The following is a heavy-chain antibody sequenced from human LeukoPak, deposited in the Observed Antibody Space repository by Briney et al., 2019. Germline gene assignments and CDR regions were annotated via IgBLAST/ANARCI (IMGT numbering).Heavy chain of an antibody. Sequence: GGSLRLSCAASGFTFSDYYMSWIRQAPGKGLEWVSYISSSSSTIYYADSVKGRFTISRDNAKNSLYLRMNSLRAEDTAVYYCARDRSAGTFVWFDPWGQGTLVTVSS. CDR1: GFTFSDYY. CDR2: ISSSSSTI. V-gene: IGHV3-11*04. D-gene: IGHD6-13*01. J-gene: IGHJ5*02. CDR3: ARDRSAGTFVWFDP.